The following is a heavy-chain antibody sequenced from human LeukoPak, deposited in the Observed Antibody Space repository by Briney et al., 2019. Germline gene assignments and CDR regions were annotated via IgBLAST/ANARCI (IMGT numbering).Heavy chain of an antibody. CDR1: GGSISSGGYY. CDR3: ARDVRSGYYSAYFDY. Sequence: SQTLSLTCTVSGGSISSGGYYWSWIPQHPGKGLEWIGYIYYSGSTYYNPSLKSRVTISVDTSKNQFSLKLSSVTAADTAVYYCARDVRSGYYSAYFDYWGQGTLVTVSS. D-gene: IGHD3-22*01. J-gene: IGHJ4*02. V-gene: IGHV4-31*03. CDR2: IYYSGST.